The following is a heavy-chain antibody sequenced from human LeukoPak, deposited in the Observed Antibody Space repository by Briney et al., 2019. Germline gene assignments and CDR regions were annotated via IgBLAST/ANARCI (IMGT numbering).Heavy chain of an antibody. D-gene: IGHD4-17*01. CDR1: GFTFSNYA. CDR2: INSRSGII. CDR3: ARDARDYGDYDY. Sequence: GGSLRLSCAASGFTFSNYAMNWVRQAPGKGLEWVSYINSRSGIIRYADSVKGRITISRDNAKKSLDLQMNSLRAEDTAVYYCARDARDYGDYDYWGQGTLVTVSS. V-gene: IGHV3-48*01. J-gene: IGHJ4*02.